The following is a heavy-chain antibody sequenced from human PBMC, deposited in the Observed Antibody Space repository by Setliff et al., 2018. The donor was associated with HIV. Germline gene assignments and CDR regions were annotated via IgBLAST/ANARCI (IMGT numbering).Heavy chain of an antibody. CDR3: ARARSDWYNVRPYYFDL. Sequence: PSETLSLTCTLSGGSITNLDYFWSWVRLPPGKGLEWIGSVYSTGSTYQNPSLKDRITLSVDPSKNQVSLQVSSVTAADTAVYYCARARSDWYNVRPYYFDLWGQGTPVTVSS. J-gene: IGHJ4*02. CDR1: GGSITNLDYF. D-gene: IGHD6-19*01. CDR2: VYSTGST. V-gene: IGHV4-30-4*01.